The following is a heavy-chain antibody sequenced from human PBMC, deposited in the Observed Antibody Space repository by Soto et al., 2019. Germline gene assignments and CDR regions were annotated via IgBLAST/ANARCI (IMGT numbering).Heavy chain of an antibody. J-gene: IGHJ6*02. CDR3: AREQASSDYYYYAMDV. CDR1: GYTFNNFG. CDR2: NSAYNGNT. Sequence: QVQLLQSGAEVKKPGASVKVSCKAYGYTFNNFGISWVLQTPGQGLEWMGWNSAYNGNTNYVQKLQGRVTMTTDTSTNTAYMELRSLRSDDTAVYYCAREQASSDYYYYAMDVWGQGTTVTVSS. V-gene: IGHV1-18*01. D-gene: IGHD5-12*01.